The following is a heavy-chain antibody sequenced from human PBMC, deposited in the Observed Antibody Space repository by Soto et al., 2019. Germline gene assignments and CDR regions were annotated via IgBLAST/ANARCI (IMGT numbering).Heavy chain of an antibody. D-gene: IGHD2-2*02. J-gene: IGHJ4*02. V-gene: IGHV3-30-3*01. Sequence: QVQLVESGGGVVQPGRSLRLSCAASGFTFSSYAMHWVRQAPGKGLEWVAVISYDGSNKYYADSVKGRFTISRDNSKNTLYLQMNSLRAEDTAVYYCARGGYCSSTSCYIESFHTDYWGQGTLVTVSS. CDR3: ARGGYCSSTSCYIESFHTDY. CDR1: GFTFSSYA. CDR2: ISYDGSNK.